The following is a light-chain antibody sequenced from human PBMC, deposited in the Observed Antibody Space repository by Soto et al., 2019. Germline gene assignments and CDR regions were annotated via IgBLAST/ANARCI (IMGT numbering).Light chain of an antibody. V-gene: IGLV2-14*01. CDR2: GVH. J-gene: IGLJ1*01. CDR3: SLYSSNGSLI. CDR1: SNDIGSYDY. Sequence: QSALTQPISVSGSPGQSITISCTGNSNDIGSYDYVCWYQQHPGKAPRLLIHGVHNRSPGISGRFSASKSGLTASLTISGLQAEDEADYFCSLYSSNGSLIFGPGTKATVL.